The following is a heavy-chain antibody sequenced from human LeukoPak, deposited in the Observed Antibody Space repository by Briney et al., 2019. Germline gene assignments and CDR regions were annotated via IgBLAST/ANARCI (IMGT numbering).Heavy chain of an antibody. D-gene: IGHD1-26*01. J-gene: IGHJ4*02. V-gene: IGHV3-30-3*01. CDR2: ISSDGSNE. Sequence: QPGGSLRLSCAASGFTFRSSAMHWVRQAPGKGLEWVAVISSDGSNENYADSVKGRFTISRDNSKNTLFLQLSGLRAEDTAVYSCARDPNSGIYLWYFDLWGQGIQVTVSS. CDR3: ARDPNSGIYLWYFDL. CDR1: GFTFRSSA.